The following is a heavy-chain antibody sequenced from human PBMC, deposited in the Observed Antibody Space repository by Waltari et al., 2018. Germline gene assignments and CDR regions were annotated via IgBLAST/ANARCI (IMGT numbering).Heavy chain of an antibody. CDR1: GFTFSDSG. J-gene: IGHJ4*02. Sequence: EVQLVESGGGLVNPGGSLRLSCAASGFTFSDSGMHWVRQSPGKRLRVVARISNEGTRTRYADSVEGRFTISRDNTKNTLYLQMHSLTAEDTAVYFCARVEPADYIGTDYWGPGTLVTVSS. CDR3: ARVEPADYIGTDY. D-gene: IGHD3-10*01. V-gene: IGHV3-74*02. CDR2: ISNEGTRT.